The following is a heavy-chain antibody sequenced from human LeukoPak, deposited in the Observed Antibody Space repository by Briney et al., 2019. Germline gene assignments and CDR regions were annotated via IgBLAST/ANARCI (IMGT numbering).Heavy chain of an antibody. V-gene: IGHV4-59*01. CDR2: IYYSGST. Sequence: SETLSLTCTVSGGSISSYYWSWIRQPPGKGLEWIGYIYYSGSTNYNPSLKSRVTISVDTSKNQFSLKLSSVTAADTAVYYCARTYSSSSGTYNWFDPWGQGTLVTVSS. CDR3: ARTYSSSSGTYNWFDP. D-gene: IGHD6-6*01. CDR1: GGSISSYY. J-gene: IGHJ5*02.